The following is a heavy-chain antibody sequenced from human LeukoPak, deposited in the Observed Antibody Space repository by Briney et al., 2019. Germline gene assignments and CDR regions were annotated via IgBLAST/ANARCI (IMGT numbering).Heavy chain of an antibody. V-gene: IGHV1-2*02. CDR1: GYTFTTYA. Sequence: ASVKVSCKASGYTFTTYAMNWVRQAPGQGLEWMGWINPNSGGTNYAQKFQGRVTMTRDTSISTAYMELSRLRSDDTAVYYCARGFLEWLLYPSNFDYWGQGTLVTVSS. D-gene: IGHD3-3*01. CDR3: ARGFLEWLLYPSNFDY. CDR2: INPNSGGT. J-gene: IGHJ4*02.